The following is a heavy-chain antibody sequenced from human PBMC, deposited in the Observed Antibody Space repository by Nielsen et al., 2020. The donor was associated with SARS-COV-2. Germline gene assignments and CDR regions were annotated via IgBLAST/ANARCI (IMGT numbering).Heavy chain of an antibody. CDR3: ARTRGAYGDYYYYYYTGV. CDR2: KYYSSKWYN. Sequence: SQTLSLTCAISGDSVSSSSAAWNWIRQSPTRGLEWLGSKYYSSKWYNDYAVSVKSRITINPDTSKNQFSLHLNSVTPVDTAVYSCARTRGAYGDYYYYYYTGVWGKGTTVTVPS. CDR1: GDSVSSSSAA. D-gene: IGHD4-17*01. J-gene: IGHJ6*03. V-gene: IGHV6-1*01.